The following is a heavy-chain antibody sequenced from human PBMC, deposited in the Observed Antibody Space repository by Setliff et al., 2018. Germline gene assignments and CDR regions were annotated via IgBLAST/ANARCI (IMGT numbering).Heavy chain of an antibody. V-gene: IGHV4-61*09. CDR3: ARAISGWYSAHYYYMEL. CDR1: GGSISSGSDY. CDR2: IYTRGIT. J-gene: IGHJ6*03. D-gene: IGHD6-19*01. Sequence: SETLSLTCSVSGGSISSGSDYWTWIRQPAGKGLEWIGHIYTRGITNYNPSLKSRVTISVDTSKNQFSLKVTSVTAADTAVYYCARAISGWYSAHYYYMELWGKGTTVTVSS.